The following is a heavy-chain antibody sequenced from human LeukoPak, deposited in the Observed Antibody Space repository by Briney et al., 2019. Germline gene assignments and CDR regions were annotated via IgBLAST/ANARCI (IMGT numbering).Heavy chain of an antibody. CDR1: GFTFSSYS. V-gene: IGHV3-21*01. J-gene: IGHJ4*02. Sequence: GRSLRLSCAASGFTFSSYSMNWVRQAPGKGLEWVSSISSSSSYIYYADSVKGRFTISRDNAKNSLYLQMNSLRAEDTAVYYCASDTIVGAXTFDXXGQGTLVTV. D-gene: IGHD1-26*01. CDR3: ASDTIVGAXTFDX. CDR2: ISSSSSYI.